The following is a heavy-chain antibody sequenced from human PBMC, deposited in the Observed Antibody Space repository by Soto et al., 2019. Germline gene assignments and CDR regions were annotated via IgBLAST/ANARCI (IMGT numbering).Heavy chain of an antibody. CDR3: VRGSPLWEDL. Sequence: ASVKVSCKASGYTFTSYAIDWVRQAPGQRLEWMGWINAGNGNTKYSQKFQGRVNHTRDTSASTAYMALSSLRSEDTAGYFRVRGSPLWEDLWGEGALVT. V-gene: IGHV1-3*01. CDR1: GYTFTSYA. CDR2: INAGNGNT. J-gene: IGHJ5*02. D-gene: IGHD1-26*01.